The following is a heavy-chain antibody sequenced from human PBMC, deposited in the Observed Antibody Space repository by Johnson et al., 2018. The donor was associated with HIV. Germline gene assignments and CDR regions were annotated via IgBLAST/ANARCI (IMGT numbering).Heavy chain of an antibody. J-gene: IGHJ3*02. CDR2: IWHQGSNK. CDR1: VFTFSSYA. D-gene: IGHD1-1*01. Sequence: QVQPVESGGGVVQPGTSLRLSCPASVFTFSSYAMHWVRQAPGQGLEWVAVIWHQGSNKSYAHSVKGRFTVSRDNSKNTLYLQRNSLRANDTAMYYCARPLDWKDLSDALDIWGQGTMVSVSS. V-gene: IGHV3-30*04. CDR3: ARPLDWKDLSDALDI.